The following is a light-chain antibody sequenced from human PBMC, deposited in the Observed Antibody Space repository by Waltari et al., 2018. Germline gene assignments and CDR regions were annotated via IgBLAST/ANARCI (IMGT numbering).Light chain of an antibody. Sequence: QSALTQPASVSGSPGQSITISCYGTSSDVGFYNYVSWYQQHPGKAPKLIIDDVSQRPSWVSDRFSGSKSGNTASLTISGLQAEDEADYYGNSYTGSNSWVFGGGTKVTVL. V-gene: IGLV2-14*01. CDR3: NSYTGSNSWV. CDR1: SSDVGFYNY. CDR2: DVS. J-gene: IGLJ3*02.